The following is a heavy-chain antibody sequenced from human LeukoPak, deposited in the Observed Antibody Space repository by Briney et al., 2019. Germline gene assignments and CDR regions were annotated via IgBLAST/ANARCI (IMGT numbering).Heavy chain of an antibody. D-gene: IGHD2-2*01. CDR3: ARGGGYCSSTSCYYFGY. CDR2: ISSSSSYI. Sequence: NPGGSLRLSCAASGFTFSSYSMNWVRQAPGKGLEWVSSISSSSSYIYYADSVKGRFTISRDNAKNSLYLQMNSLRAEDTAVYYCARGGGYCSSTSCYYFGYWGQGTLVTVSS. J-gene: IGHJ4*02. CDR1: GFTFSSYS. V-gene: IGHV3-21*01.